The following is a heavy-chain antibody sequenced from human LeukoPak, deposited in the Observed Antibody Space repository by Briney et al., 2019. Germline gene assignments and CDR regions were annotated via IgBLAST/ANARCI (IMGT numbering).Heavy chain of an antibody. CDR3: AKDHHRTRSPGNY. J-gene: IGHJ4*02. CDR2: IRYDGSNK. CDR1: GFTFSSYW. V-gene: IGHV3-30*02. Sequence: GGSLRLSCAASGFTFSSYWMSWVRQAPGKGLEWVAFIRYDGSNKYYADSVKGRFTISRDSSKNTLYLQMNSLRAEDTAVYYCAKDHHRTRSPGNYWGQGTLVTVSS.